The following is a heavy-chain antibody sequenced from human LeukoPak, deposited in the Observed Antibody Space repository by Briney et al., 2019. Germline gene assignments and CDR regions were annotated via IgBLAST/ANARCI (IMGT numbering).Heavy chain of an antibody. Sequence: GASVKVSCKASEGSFSRYAISWVRQAPGQGLEWMGGIIPIFGTANYAQKFQGRVTITADESTRTAYMELRTLRSEDTAIYYCARGSGETGGYYYVYWGRGSPLTVSS. CDR1: EGSFSRYA. CDR3: ARGSGETGGYYYVY. J-gene: IGHJ4*02. D-gene: IGHD3-22*01. V-gene: IGHV1-69*13. CDR2: IIPIFGTA.